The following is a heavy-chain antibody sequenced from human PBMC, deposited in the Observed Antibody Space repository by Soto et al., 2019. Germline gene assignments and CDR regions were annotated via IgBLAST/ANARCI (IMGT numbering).Heavy chain of an antibody. CDR2: IYWDDNE. CDR1: GFSSTTQGVH. J-gene: IGHJ4*02. D-gene: IGHD4-17*01. Sequence: QITLKESGPPRVTPTQTLTLTCTFSGFSSTTQGVHVGWIRHPPGKALEWLALIYWDDNEVYSPSLKNRLTITKDTSKSQVVLTLATVDPVDTANYCCVYRDFGDYFFQFWGQGILVNVSS. V-gene: IGHV2-5*02. CDR3: VYRDFGDYFFQF.